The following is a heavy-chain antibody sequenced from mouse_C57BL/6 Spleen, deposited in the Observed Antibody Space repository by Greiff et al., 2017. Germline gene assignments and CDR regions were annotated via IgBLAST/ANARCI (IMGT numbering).Heavy chain of an antibody. CDR2: IYPGDGDT. CDR3: ARNDYDDWYFDV. J-gene: IGHJ1*03. CDR1: GYAFSSSW. D-gene: IGHD2-4*01. V-gene: IGHV1-82*01. Sequence: VQVVESGPELVKPGASVKISCKASGYAFSSSWMNWVKQRPGKGLEWIGRIYPGDGDTNYNGKFKGKATLTADKSSSTAYMQLSSLTSEDSAVYFCARNDYDDWYFDVWGTGTTVTVSS.